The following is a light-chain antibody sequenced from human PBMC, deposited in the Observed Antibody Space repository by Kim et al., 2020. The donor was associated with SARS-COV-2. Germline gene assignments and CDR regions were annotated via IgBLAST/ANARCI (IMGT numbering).Light chain of an antibody. Sequence: SSPGESATLSCRASQSVSSYLAWYQQKPGQAPRLLIYDASNRATGIPARFSGSGSGTDFTLTISSLEPEDFAVYYCQQRSNWPGTFGQGTKVDIK. CDR2: DAS. CDR3: QQRSNWPGT. V-gene: IGKV3-11*01. J-gene: IGKJ1*01. CDR1: QSVSSY.